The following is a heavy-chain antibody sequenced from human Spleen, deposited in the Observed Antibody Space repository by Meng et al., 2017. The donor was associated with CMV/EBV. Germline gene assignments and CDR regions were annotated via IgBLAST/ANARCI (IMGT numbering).Heavy chain of an antibody. CDR1: GFTFSSYA. Sequence: GGSLRLSCAASGFTFSSYAMHWVRQAPGKGLEWVAVISYDGSNKYYADSVKGRFTISRDNSNNTLYLQMNSLRAEDTAVYYCAKVRYSSSWYLDYWGQGTLVTVSS. CDR2: ISYDGSNK. CDR3: AKVRYSSSWYLDY. D-gene: IGHD6-13*01. V-gene: IGHV3-30-3*01. J-gene: IGHJ4*02.